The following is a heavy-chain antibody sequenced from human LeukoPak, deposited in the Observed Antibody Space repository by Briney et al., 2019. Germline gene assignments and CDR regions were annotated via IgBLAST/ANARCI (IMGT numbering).Heavy chain of an antibody. V-gene: IGHV3-21*01. J-gene: IGHJ4*02. CDR1: GFTFSNYG. CDR2: ITSTSAYI. D-gene: IGHD3-16*01. CDR3: ARAGGGSNHFDS. Sequence: GGSLRLSCAASGFTFSNYGMSWVRQAPGKGLEWVSSITSTSAYIYYADSVKGRFTISRDNAKNSLYLQMNSLRAEDMAVYYCARAGGGSNHFDSGGQGALVPVSS.